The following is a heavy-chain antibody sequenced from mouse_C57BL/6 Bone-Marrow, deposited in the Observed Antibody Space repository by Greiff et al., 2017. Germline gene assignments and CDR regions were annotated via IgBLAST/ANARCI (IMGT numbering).Heavy chain of an antibody. V-gene: IGHV5-17*01. D-gene: IGHD1-1*01. CDR2: ISSGSSTI. CDR3: ARRLTVGV. CDR1: GFTFSDYG. Sequence: VQLQQSGGGLVKPGGSLKLSCAASGFTFSDYGMHWVRQAPEQGLEWVAYISSGSSTIYYADTVKGRFTISRDNAKNTLFLQMTSLRSEDTAMYYCARRLTVGVWGTGTTVTVSS. J-gene: IGHJ1*03.